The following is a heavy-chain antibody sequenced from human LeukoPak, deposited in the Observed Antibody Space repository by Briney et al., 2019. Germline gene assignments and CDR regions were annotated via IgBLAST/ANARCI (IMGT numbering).Heavy chain of an antibody. J-gene: IGHJ4*02. Sequence: GGSLRLSCAASGFTFSSYAMSWVRQAPGKGLEWVSAISGSGGSTYYADSVKGRFTISRDNSKNTLYLQMNSLRAEDTALYYCAKISRYYDSSGPIGDYWGQGTLVTVSS. V-gene: IGHV3-23*01. CDR3: AKISRYYDSSGPIGDY. CDR2: ISGSGGST. D-gene: IGHD3-22*01. CDR1: GFTFSSYA.